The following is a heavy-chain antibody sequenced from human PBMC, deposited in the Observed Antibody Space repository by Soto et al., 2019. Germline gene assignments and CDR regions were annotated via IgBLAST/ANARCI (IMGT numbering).Heavy chain of an antibody. D-gene: IGHD2-2*01. CDR1: GFTYSSYA. Sequence: GGSLRLSCAASGFTYSSYAMSWVRQAPGKGLEWVSGISKSGDSTYYADSVKGRFTISRDNSKSTLYLQMSSPRAEDTAVYYCVKDGMGARPYYFEYWGQGTLVTVSS. J-gene: IGHJ4*02. CDR2: ISKSGDST. CDR3: VKDGMGARPYYFEY. V-gene: IGHV3-23*01.